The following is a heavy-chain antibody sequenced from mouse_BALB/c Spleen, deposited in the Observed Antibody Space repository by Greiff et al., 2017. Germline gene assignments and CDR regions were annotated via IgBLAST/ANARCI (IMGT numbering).Heavy chain of an antibody. Sequence: EVHLVESGGGLVQPGGSRKLSCAASGFTFSSFGMHWVRQAPEKGLEWVAYISSGSSTIYYADTVKGRFTISRDNPKNTLFLQMTSLRSEDTAMYYCARSPYYYGSSYDAMDYWGQGTSVTVSS. CDR3: ARSPYYYGSSYDAMDY. CDR1: GFTFSSFG. V-gene: IGHV5-17*02. D-gene: IGHD1-1*01. J-gene: IGHJ4*01. CDR2: ISSGSSTI.